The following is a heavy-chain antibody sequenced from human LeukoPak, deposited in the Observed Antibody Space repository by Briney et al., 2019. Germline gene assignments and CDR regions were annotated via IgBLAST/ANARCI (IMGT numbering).Heavy chain of an antibody. Sequence: SETLSLTCTVPGGSISNYYWSWIRQPPGKGLEWIGYISYSGSTNYNPSLKSRVTISVDTSKNQFSLKLSSVTAADTAVYYCARDSYGSGSFNLYFDLWGRGTLVTVSS. CDR2: ISYSGST. CDR1: GGSISNYY. V-gene: IGHV4-59*01. CDR3: ARDSYGSGSFNLYFDL. D-gene: IGHD3-10*01. J-gene: IGHJ2*01.